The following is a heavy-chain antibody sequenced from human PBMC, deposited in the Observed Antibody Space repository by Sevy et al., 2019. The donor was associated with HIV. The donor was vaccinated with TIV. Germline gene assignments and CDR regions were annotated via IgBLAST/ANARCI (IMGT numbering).Heavy chain of an antibody. CDR3: AKDSNFYDSSGYLYFDY. V-gene: IGHV3-30*18. Sequence: GGSLRLSCAASGFTFSSYGMHWVRQAPGKGLEWVAVISYDGSNKYYADSVKGRFTISRDNSKNTLLLQMNSLRAEDTAVYYCAKDSNFYDSSGYLYFDYWGQGTLVTVSS. CDR2: ISYDGSNK. D-gene: IGHD3-22*01. CDR1: GFTFSSYG. J-gene: IGHJ4*02.